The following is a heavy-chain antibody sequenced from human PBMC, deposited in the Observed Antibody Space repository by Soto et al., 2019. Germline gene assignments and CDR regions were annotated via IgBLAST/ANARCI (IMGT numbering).Heavy chain of an antibody. J-gene: IGHJ4*02. V-gene: IGHV3-23*01. CDR3: EKYVVASYDYIWGCYRYYFGY. CDR2: ISGSGGST. CDR1: GFTFSSYA. Sequence: EVQLLESGGGLVQPGGSLRLSCAASGFTFSSYAMSWVRQAPGKGLEWVSAISGSGGSTYYADSVKGRFTISRDNSKNTLYLQMNNLRAEHTAVYYCEKYVVASYDYIWGCYRYYFGYWGQGTLVTVSS. D-gene: IGHD3-16*02.